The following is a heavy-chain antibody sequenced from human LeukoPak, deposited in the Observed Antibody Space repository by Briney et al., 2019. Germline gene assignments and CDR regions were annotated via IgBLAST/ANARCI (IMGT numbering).Heavy chain of an antibody. Sequence: GESLQISCEGSGYSFISYWIGWVRQLPGEGLEWMGIIYPADSDTRYSPSFRGQVTISVDKSISTAYLQWSSLKASDTAMYYCVREQVADSWGQGTLVAVSS. CDR3: VREQVADS. V-gene: IGHV5-51*01. D-gene: IGHD1/OR15-1a*01. J-gene: IGHJ4*02. CDR2: IYPADSDT. CDR1: GYSFISYW.